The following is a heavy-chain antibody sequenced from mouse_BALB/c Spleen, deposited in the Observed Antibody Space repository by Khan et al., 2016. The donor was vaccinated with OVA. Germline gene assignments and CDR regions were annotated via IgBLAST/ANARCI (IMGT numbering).Heavy chain of an antibody. V-gene: IGHV1S137*01. D-gene: IGHD1-3*01. Sequence: QVQLQQSGAELVRPGVSVKISCKGLGYTFTDYAMHWVKQRHAKSLEWIGVISTYYGDADYNQKFKGKATMTVAKSSSTAYMELARLTSEDSAISYCARGSGNSRFAYWGQGTLVTVSA. CDR2: ISTYYGDA. J-gene: IGHJ3*01. CDR1: GYTFTDYA. CDR3: ARGSGNSRFAY.